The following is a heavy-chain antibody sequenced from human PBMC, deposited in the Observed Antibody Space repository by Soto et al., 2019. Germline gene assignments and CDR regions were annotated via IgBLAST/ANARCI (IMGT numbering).Heavy chain of an antibody. CDR1: GFSLSTSGVS. D-gene: IGHD3-10*01. J-gene: IGHJ6*02. V-gene: IGHV2-5*02. CDR3: AQRLARGRHMDV. Sequence: QITLKESGPTLVKPTETLTLTCTFSGFSLSTSGVSVGWIRQPPGKALEWLALIYWDDKKRYSPSLESGLTITKDTSKNKVVLTMTNMDPVDTATYCCAQRLARGRHMDVWGQGTTVIVS. CDR2: IYWDDKK.